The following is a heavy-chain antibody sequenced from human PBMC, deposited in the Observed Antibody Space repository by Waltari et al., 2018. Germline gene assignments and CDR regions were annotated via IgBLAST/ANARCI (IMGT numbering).Heavy chain of an antibody. Sequence: QVQLVQSGSELKKPGASVKVSCQASGYTFTSYAMNWVRQAPGQGLEWMGWINTNTGNPTYAQGFTGRFVFSLDTSVSTAYLQISSLKAEDTAVYYCARVHSSGWYWLGYYYGMDVWGQGTTVTVSS. CDR1: GYTFTSYA. J-gene: IGHJ6*02. CDR2: INTNTGNP. CDR3: ARVHSSGWYWLGYYYGMDV. V-gene: IGHV7-4-1*02. D-gene: IGHD6-19*01.